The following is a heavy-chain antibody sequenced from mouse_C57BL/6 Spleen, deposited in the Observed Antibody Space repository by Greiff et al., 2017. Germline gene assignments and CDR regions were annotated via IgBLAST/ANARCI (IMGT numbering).Heavy chain of an antibody. CDR1: GYAFTSYW. CDR2: IYPGDGDT. V-gene: IGHV1-80*01. CDR3: ASYGSSWEWYFDD. D-gene: IGHD1-1*01. J-gene: IGHJ2*01. Sequence: QVQLQQSGAELVKPGASVKISCKASGYAFTSYWMNWVKQRPGKGLEWIGHIYPGDGDTNYNEKFKGKATLTVDKSSSTAYMQLSSLTSEDSADYDCASYGSSWEWYFDDWGQGTTLTVSS.